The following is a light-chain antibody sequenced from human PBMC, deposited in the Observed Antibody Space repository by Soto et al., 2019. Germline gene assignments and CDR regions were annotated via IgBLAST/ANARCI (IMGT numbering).Light chain of an antibody. CDR1: QSVTGSY. CDR3: QQYGTSPRS. Sequence: EIVLTQSPGTLSLSPGDRATLSCRASQSVTGSYLAWYQHKPGQAPSLLIYGASSRATGIPNRFSGSGSGPDFTLTISGLKPEDFAVYYCQQYGTSPRSFGQGTKVEIK. CDR2: GAS. J-gene: IGKJ1*01. V-gene: IGKV3-20*01.